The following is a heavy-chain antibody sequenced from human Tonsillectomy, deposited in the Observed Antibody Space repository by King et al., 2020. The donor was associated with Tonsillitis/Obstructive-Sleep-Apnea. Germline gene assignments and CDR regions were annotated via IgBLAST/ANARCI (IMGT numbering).Heavy chain of an antibody. CDR1: GGSFSGYY. V-gene: IGHV4-34*01. CDR3: ARGRGMRFLEWPVVLDF. Sequence: HVQLQQWGAGLLKPSETLSLTCAVYGGSFSGYYWSWIRQPTGKGLEWIGEINHSGSTNYNPSLKSRVTISVDTSKNQFSLKLSSVTAADTAVYYCARGRGMRFLEWPVVLDFWGQGTLFTVSS. J-gene: IGHJ4*02. D-gene: IGHD3-3*01. CDR2: INHSGST.